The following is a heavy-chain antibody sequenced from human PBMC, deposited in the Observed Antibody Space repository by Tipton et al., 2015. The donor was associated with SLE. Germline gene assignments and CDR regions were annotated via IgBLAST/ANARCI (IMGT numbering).Heavy chain of an antibody. CDR1: GGSISSGGYY. CDR2: IYYSGST. D-gene: IGHD7-27*01. J-gene: IGHJ6*03. V-gene: IGHV4-31*03. CDR3: ARVPPDWGGDYYMDV. Sequence: TLSLTCTVSGGSISSGGYYWSWIRQHPGKGLEWIGYIYYSGSTYYNPSLKSRVTISVDTSKNQFPLKLSSVTAADTAMYYCARVPPDWGGDYYMDVWGKGTTVTVSS.